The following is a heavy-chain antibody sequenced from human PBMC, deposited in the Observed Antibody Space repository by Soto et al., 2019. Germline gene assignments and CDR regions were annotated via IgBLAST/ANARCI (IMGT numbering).Heavy chain of an antibody. D-gene: IGHD6-6*01. V-gene: IGHV3-30*18. J-gene: IGHJ4*02. CDR2: ISYDGSNK. CDR3: AKDARGGARHRYFDY. Sequence: GGPQRLSCAASGFTFRSYGRHWVRQAPGKGLEWVAVISYDGSNKYYADSVKGRFTISRDNSKNTLYLQMNSLRAEDTAVYYCAKDARGGARHRYFDYWGQGTLVTVSS. CDR1: GFTFRSYG.